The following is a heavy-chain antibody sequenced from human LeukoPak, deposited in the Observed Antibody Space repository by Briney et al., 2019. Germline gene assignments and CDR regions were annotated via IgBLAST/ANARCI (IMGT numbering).Heavy chain of an antibody. Sequence: GRSMRLSCAASGFTFSSYAMHWVRQAPGKGLEWVAVIPYDGSNKYYADSVKGRFTISRDNSKNTLYLQMNSLRAEDTAVYYCARDRWELLGWFDPWGQGTLVTVSS. CDR3: ARDRWELLGWFDP. D-gene: IGHD1-26*01. CDR1: GFTFSSYA. CDR2: IPYDGSNK. V-gene: IGHV3-30-3*01. J-gene: IGHJ5*02.